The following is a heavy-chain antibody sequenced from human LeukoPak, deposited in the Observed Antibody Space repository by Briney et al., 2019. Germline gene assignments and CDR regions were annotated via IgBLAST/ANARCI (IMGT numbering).Heavy chain of an antibody. Sequence: GGSLRLSCAASGFSFSSYVMSWVRQAPGKGLEWVSGIRASGDNTYYADSVKGRFTISRDNSKNTLYLQMNSLRAEDTAVYYCAKIIVGSGYPYYGMDVWGQGTTVTVSS. CDR3: AKIIVGSGYPYYGMDV. CDR1: GFSFSSYV. J-gene: IGHJ6*02. V-gene: IGHV3-23*01. D-gene: IGHD5-12*01. CDR2: IRASGDNT.